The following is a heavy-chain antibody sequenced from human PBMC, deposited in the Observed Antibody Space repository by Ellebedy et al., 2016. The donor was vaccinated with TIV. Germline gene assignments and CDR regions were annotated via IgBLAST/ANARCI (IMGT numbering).Heavy chain of an antibody. Sequence: SVKVSCXASGGTFSSYAISWVRQAPGQGLEWMGGIIPIFGTPNYAQKFQGRVTITADESTSTAYMELSSLRSEDTAVYYCARGNYYDSSGYYSIIGYFDLWGRGTLVTVSS. CDR1: GGTFSSYA. D-gene: IGHD3-22*01. CDR3: ARGNYYDSSGYYSIIGYFDL. J-gene: IGHJ2*01. V-gene: IGHV1-69*13. CDR2: IIPIFGTP.